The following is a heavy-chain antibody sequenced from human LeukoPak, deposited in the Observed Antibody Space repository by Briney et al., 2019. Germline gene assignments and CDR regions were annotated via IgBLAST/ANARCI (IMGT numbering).Heavy chain of an antibody. Sequence: SETLSLTCTVSGESIRSSNWWSWVRQSPGKGLEWIGEIYHSGTTNYNPSLKSRVTISFATSTNQFFLDLSPVTAADTTVYYCSNKVYCSTTSCHPAGYWGLGSLVTVSS. V-gene: IGHV4-4*02. CDR2: IYHSGTT. CDR1: GESIRSSNW. D-gene: IGHD2-2*01. J-gene: IGHJ4*02. CDR3: SNKVYCSTTSCHPAGY.